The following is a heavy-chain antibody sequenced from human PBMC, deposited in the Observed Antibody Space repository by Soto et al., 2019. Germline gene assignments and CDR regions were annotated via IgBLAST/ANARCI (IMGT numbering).Heavy chain of an antibody. CDR3: AKVALYYDFWSGYQTDDFDY. D-gene: IGHD3-3*01. V-gene: IGHV3-23*01. Sequence: GGSLRLSCAASGFTFSSYAMSWVRQAPGKGLEWVSAISGSGGSTYYADSVKGRFTISRDNSKNTLYLQMNSLRAEDTAVYYCAKVALYYDFWSGYQTDDFDYWGQGTLVTVPQ. J-gene: IGHJ4*02. CDR1: GFTFSSYA. CDR2: ISGSGGST.